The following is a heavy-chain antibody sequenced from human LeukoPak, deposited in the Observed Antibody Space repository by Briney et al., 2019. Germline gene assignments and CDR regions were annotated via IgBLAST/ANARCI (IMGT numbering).Heavy chain of an antibody. J-gene: IGHJ4*02. Sequence: PGGSLRLSCAASGFTFSSYWMSWVRQAPGKGLEWVANIKQDGSEKYCVDSVKGRFTISRDNAKNSLYLQMNSLRAEDTAVYYCARGKSNYGDYVDYWGQGTLVTVSS. CDR1: GFTFSSYW. CDR2: IKQDGSEK. D-gene: IGHD4-17*01. CDR3: ARGKSNYGDYVDY. V-gene: IGHV3-7*01.